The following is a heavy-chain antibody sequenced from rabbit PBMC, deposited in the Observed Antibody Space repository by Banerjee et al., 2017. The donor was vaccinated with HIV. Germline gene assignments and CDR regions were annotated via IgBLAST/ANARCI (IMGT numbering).Heavy chain of an antibody. CDR2: IYAGSSGST. V-gene: IGHV1S40*01. J-gene: IGHJ4*01. CDR3: ARDLAGVTGWNFNL. Sequence: QSLEESGGDLVKPGASLTLTCTASGFTISSSYWICWVRQAPGKGLEWIGCIYAGSSGSTYYASWAKGRFTISKTSWTTVTLQMTSLTAADTATYFCARDLAGVTGWNFNLWGPGTLVTVS. D-gene: IGHD4-1*01. CDR1: GFTISSSYW.